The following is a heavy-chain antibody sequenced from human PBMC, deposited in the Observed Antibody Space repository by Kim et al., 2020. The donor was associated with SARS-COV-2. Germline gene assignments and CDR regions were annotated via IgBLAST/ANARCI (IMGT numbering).Heavy chain of an antibody. J-gene: IGHJ3*02. V-gene: IGHV4-59*01. Sequence: SETLSLTCTGSGGSISSYYWSWIREPPGKGLEWIGYIYYSGSTNYNPSLKSRVTISVDTSKNQISLKLSSVTAADTAVYYCARTRGDYVISLYPDAFDIWGQGTMVTVSS. CDR2: IYYSGST. CDR3: ARTRGDYVISLYPDAFDI. CDR1: GGSISSYY. D-gene: IGHD4-17*01.